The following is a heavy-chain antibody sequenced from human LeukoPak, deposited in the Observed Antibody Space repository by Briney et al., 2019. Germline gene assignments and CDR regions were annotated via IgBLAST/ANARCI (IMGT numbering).Heavy chain of an antibody. V-gene: IGHV1-8*03. D-gene: IGHD7-27*01. CDR3: ARRKFLGWFDL. CDR2: LNPNSGNA. J-gene: IGHJ5*02. CDR1: GYTFTSYG. Sequence: VASVKVSCKASGYTFTSYGISWVRQATGQGLEWMGWLNPNSGNAGYAQKFQGRVTISRNTSISTAYMELSSLRSDDTAIYYCARRKFLGWFDLWGQGTLVTVSS.